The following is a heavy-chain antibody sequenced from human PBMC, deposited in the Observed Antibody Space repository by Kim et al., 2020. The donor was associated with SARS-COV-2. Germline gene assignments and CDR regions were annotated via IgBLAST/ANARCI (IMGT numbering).Heavy chain of an antibody. CDR3: ARGSSSPYLYYYYGMDV. CDR1: GYSFTSYW. D-gene: IGHD6-13*01. J-gene: IGHJ6*02. CDR2: IDPSDSYT. V-gene: IGHV5-10-1*01. Sequence: GESLKISCKGSGYSFTSYWISWVRQMPGKGLEWMGRIDPSDSYTNYSPSFQGHVTISADKSISTAYLQWSSLKASDTAMYYCARGSSSPYLYYYYGMDVWGQGTTVTVSS.